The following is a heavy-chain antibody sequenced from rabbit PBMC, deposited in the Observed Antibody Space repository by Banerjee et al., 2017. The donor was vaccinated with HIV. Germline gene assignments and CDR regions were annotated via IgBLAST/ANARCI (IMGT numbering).Heavy chain of an antibody. Sequence: QQLVESGGGLVKPGASLTLTCKASGFSFSSGYFMCWVRQAPGKGLEWIACIFSGDGNTYYASWAKGRFTISKTSSTTVTLQMTSLTAADTATYFCARAGISWYIGLWGPGTLVTVS. J-gene: IGHJ4*01. CDR3: ARAGISWYIGL. D-gene: IGHD8-1*01. CDR2: IFSGDGNT. V-gene: IGHV1S40*01. CDR1: GFSFSSGYF.